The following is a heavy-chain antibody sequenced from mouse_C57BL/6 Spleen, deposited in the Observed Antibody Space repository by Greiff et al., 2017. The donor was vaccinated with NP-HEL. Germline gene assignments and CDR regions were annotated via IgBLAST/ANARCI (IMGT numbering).Heavy chain of an antibody. D-gene: IGHD1-1*01. V-gene: IGHV3-6*01. Sequence: EVKLMESGPGLVKPSQSLSLTCSVTGYSITSGYYWNWIRQFPGNKLEWMGYISYDGSNNYNPSLKSRISITRDTSKNQFFLKLNSVTTEDTATYYCARNSVVTQSYFDYWGQGTTLTVSS. CDR3: ARNSVVTQSYFDY. J-gene: IGHJ2*01. CDR1: GYSITSGYY. CDR2: ISYDGSN.